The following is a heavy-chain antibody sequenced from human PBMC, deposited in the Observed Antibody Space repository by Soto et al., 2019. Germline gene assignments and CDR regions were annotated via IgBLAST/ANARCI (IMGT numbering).Heavy chain of an antibody. D-gene: IGHD3-10*01. CDR2: IYHSGSI. J-gene: IGHJ3*01. Sequence: QVHLQESGPGLVKPSGTLSLTCAVSGGSISSTNWWSWVRQSPGKGLEWIGEIYHSGSINYSPSLASRLTITVDKSKKQFSRKLSSVTAADTAVYYCAKNNDYNPSGRDDAFDFWGRGTVVTVSA. CDR3: AKNNDYNPSGRDDAFDF. V-gene: IGHV4-4*02. CDR1: GGSISSTNW.